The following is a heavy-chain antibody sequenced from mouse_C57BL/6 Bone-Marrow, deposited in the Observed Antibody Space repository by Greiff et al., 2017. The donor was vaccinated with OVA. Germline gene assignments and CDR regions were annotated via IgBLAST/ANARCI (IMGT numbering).Heavy chain of an antibody. J-gene: IGHJ2*01. Sequence: EVQLQQSGPELVKPGASVKISCKASGYTFTDYYMNWVKQSHGKSLEWIGDINPNNGGTSYNQKFKGKATLTVDKSSSTAYMELRSLTSEDSAVYYCARRGGSTLYFDYWGQGTTLTVSS. CDR2: INPNNGGT. CDR3: ARRGGSTLYFDY. D-gene: IGHD1-1*01. V-gene: IGHV1-26*01. CDR1: GYTFTDYY.